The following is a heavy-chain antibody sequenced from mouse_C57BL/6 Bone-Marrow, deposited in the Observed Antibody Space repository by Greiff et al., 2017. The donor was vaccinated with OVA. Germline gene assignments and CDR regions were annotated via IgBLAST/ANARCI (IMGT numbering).Heavy chain of an antibody. CDR3: ARGGLRRRAWFAY. D-gene: IGHD2-4*01. V-gene: IGHV5-12*01. Sequence: DVKLVESGGGLVQPGGSLKLSCAASGFTFSDYYMYWVRQTPEKRLEWVAYISNGGGSTYYPDTVKGRFTISRDNAKNTLYLQMSRLKSEDTAMYYCARGGLRRRAWFAYWGQGTLVTVSA. CDR2: ISNGGGST. J-gene: IGHJ3*01. CDR1: GFTFSDYY.